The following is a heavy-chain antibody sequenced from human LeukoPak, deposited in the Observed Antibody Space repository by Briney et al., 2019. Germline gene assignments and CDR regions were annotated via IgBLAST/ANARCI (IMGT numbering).Heavy chain of an antibody. Sequence: GESLQISCKGFGYSFRDYWIGWVRQMPGKGLEWMGIIYPGDSDTRYSPSFQGQVTISADKSISTAYLQWSSLKASDTAMYYCARSIAARPDYYYYYGMDVWGQGTTVTVSS. J-gene: IGHJ6*02. CDR2: IYPGDSDT. V-gene: IGHV5-51*01. CDR3: ARSIAARPDYYYYYGMDV. CDR1: GYSFRDYW. D-gene: IGHD6-6*01.